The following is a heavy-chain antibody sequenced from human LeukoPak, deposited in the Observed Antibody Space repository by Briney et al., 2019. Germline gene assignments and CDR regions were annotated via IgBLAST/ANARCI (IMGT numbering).Heavy chain of an antibody. V-gene: IGHV1-69*13. J-gene: IGHJ4*02. CDR3: ARPRVYCGGDCYAFDY. Sequence: SVKVSCKASGGTFISYAISWVRQAPGQGLEWMGGIIPIFGTANYAQKFQGRVTITADESTSTAYMELSSLRSEDTAVYYCARPRVYCGGDCYAFDYWGQGTLVTVSS. CDR1: GGTFISYA. D-gene: IGHD2-21*02. CDR2: IIPIFGTA.